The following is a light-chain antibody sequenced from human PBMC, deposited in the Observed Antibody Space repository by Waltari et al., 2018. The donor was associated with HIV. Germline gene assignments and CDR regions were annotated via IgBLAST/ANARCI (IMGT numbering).Light chain of an antibody. CDR3: QQSYSLPLT. J-gene: IGKJ4*01. CDR2: AAS. Sequence: DIQMTQSPSSLSASVGDRATITCRASQSISTYLNWFQQTPGKAPKLLIYAASSLQSGVPSRFSGSGSGTDFTLTISNLQPEDFATYSCQQSYSLPLTFGGGTKVEI. V-gene: IGKV1-39*01. CDR1: QSISTY.